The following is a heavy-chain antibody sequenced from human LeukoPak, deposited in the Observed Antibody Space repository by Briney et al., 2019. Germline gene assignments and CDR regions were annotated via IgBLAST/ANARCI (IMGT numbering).Heavy chain of an antibody. CDR3: ARDLHNTYYYDSSGYYEFDY. CDR2: IYPGDSDT. J-gene: IGHJ4*02. D-gene: IGHD3-22*01. V-gene: IGHV5-51*01. CDR1: GHSFTSYW. Sequence: GESLKISCKGSGHSFTSYWIGWVRQMPGKGLEWMGIIYPGDSDTRYSPSFQGQVTISADKSISTAYLQWSSLKASDTAMYYCARDLHNTYYYDSSGYYEFDYWGQGTLVTVSS.